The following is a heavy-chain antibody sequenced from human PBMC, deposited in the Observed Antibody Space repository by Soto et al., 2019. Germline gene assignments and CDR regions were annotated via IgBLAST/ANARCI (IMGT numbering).Heavy chain of an antibody. J-gene: IGHJ4*02. Sequence: XVSLRLSCAAYGFTFSSYCMHWVRQAPGKGLEWVAVISYDGSNKYYADSVKGRFTISRDNSKNTLYLQMNSLRAEDTAVYYCAKAEVAGSGLFDYWGQGTLLTVSS. CDR2: ISYDGSNK. CDR3: AKAEVAGSGLFDY. CDR1: GFTFSSYC. V-gene: IGHV3-30*18. D-gene: IGHD5-12*01.